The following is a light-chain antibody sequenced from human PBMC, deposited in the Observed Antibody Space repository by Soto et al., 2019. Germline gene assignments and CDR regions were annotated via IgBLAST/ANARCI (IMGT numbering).Light chain of an antibody. CDR2: AAS. CDR1: QGISSY. J-gene: IGKJ3*01. Sequence: DIQLTQSPSFLSASVGDRVTITCRASQGISSYLAWYPQKPGKAPKLLIYAASTLQSGVPSRFSGSGSGTEFSLPIRGLQPEDLATYYCQQLNSYPFSFGPGTKVDI. V-gene: IGKV1-9*01. CDR3: QQLNSYPFS.